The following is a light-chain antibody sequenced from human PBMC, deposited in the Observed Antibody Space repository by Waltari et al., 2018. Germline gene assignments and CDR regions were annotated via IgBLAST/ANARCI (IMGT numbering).Light chain of an antibody. CDR1: QSVGNY. J-gene: IGKJ2*01. V-gene: IGKV3-11*01. CDR2: DAS. Sequence: EIVLTQSPATLSLSPGETATLSCRASQSVGNYLAWYQQKPGQAPRLLIYDASNRATSIPARFRGSGSGTDFTLTISSLEAEDFAVYYCQQRSNWTPHTFGQGARLEIK. CDR3: QQRSNWTPHT.